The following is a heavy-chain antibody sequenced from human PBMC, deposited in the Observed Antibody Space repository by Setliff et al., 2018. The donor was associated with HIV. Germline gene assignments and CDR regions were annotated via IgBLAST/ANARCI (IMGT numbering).Heavy chain of an antibody. V-gene: IGHV4-4*02. CDR3: ARDHVFGSRTGFDP. J-gene: IGHJ5*02. D-gene: IGHD3-10*01. CDR2: VFHSGSA. Sequence: LSLTCAVSGGPLNSRNWWSWVRQPPGKGLEWIGEVFHSGSANSNASLRSRVMISVDTSKNQFSLKLSAVTTADTAVYYCARDHVFGSRTGFDPWGPGILVTVSS. CDR1: GGPLNSRNW.